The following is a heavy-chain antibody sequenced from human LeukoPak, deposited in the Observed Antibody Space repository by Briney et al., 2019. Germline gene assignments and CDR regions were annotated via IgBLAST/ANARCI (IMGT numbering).Heavy chain of an antibody. CDR2: INHSGST. D-gene: IGHD4-17*01. J-gene: IGHJ4*02. V-gene: IGHV4-34*01. CDR3: ARERDYGYCDY. Sequence: SETLSLTCAVYGGSFSGYYWSWIRQPPGKGLEWIGEINHSGSTNYNPSLKSRVTISVDTSKNQFSLKLSSVTAADTAVYYCARERDYGYCDYWGQGTLVTVSS. CDR1: GGSFSGYY.